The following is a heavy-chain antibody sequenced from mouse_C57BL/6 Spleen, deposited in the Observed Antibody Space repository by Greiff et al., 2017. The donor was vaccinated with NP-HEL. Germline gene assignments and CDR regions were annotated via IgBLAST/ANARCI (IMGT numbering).Heavy chain of an antibody. CDR1: GFTFSSYT. Sequence: EVKVVESGGGLVKPGGSLKLSCAASGFTFSSYTMSWVRQTPEKRLEWVATISGGGGNTYYPDSVKGRFTISRDNAKNTLYLQMSSLRSEDTALYYCARRHYSSSSLEYFDVWGTGTTVTVSS. CDR3: ARRHYSSSSLEYFDV. V-gene: IGHV5-9*01. J-gene: IGHJ1*03. CDR2: ISGGGGNT. D-gene: IGHD1-1*01.